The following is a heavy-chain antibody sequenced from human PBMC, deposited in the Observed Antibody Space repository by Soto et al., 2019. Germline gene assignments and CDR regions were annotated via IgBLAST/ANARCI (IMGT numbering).Heavy chain of an antibody. CDR3: ARDRGNWFDP. Sequence: SETLSPTCAVSGGSISSGGYSWSWIRQPPGKGLEWIGYIYHSGSTYYNPSLKSRVTISVDTSKNQFSLKLSSVTAADTAVYYCARDRGNWFDPWGQGTLVTVSS. J-gene: IGHJ5*02. CDR2: IYHSGST. V-gene: IGHV4-30-2*05. CDR1: GGSISSGGYS.